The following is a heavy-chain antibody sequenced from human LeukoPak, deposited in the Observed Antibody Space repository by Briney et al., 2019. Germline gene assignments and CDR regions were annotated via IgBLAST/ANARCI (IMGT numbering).Heavy chain of an antibody. CDR2: INPNSGGT. J-gene: IGHJ4*02. CDR3: ARARYSSPAGY. V-gene: IGHV1-2*02. Sequence: ASVKVSCKASGYTFTGYYMHWVRQAPGQGLEWMGWINPNSGGTNYAQKFQGRVTMTRDTSINTAYMELSSLRSDDTAVYYCARARYSSPAGYWGQGTLVTVSS. D-gene: IGHD6-19*01. CDR1: GYTFTGYY.